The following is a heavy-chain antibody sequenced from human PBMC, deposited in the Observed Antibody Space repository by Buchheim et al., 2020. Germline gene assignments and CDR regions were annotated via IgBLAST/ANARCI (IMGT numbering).Heavy chain of an antibody. CDR1: GGSISSYY. D-gene: IGHD3-3*01. Sequence: QVQLQESGPGLVKPSETLSLTCTVSGGSISSYYWSWIRQPPGKGLEWIGYIYYSGSTNYNPSLKSRVTISVDTSKNQFSLQLSSVTAADTAVYYCARDQGYYDFWSGYSYNWFDPWGQGTL. CDR3: ARDQGYYDFWSGYSYNWFDP. V-gene: IGHV4-59*01. CDR2: IYYSGST. J-gene: IGHJ5*02.